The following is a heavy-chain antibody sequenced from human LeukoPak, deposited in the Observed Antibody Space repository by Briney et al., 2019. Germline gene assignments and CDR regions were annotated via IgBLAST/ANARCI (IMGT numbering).Heavy chain of an antibody. CDR1: GFTFSNYW. J-gene: IGHJ6*03. CDR3: ARGDGDV. V-gene: IGHV3-7*01. D-gene: IGHD2-21*02. Sequence: GGSLRLSCAASGFTFSNYWMKWVRQAPGKGPEWVASINNDGSGKYFVDSAKDRFTISRDNAKNSLYLQINSLKVEDTAIYYCARGDGDVWGIGTTVTVSS. CDR2: INNDGSGK.